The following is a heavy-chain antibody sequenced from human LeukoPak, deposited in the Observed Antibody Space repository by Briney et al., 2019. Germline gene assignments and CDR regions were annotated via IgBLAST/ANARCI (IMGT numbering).Heavy chain of an antibody. CDR1: GFTVSSNY. J-gene: IGHJ4*02. CDR2: IYSGGST. D-gene: IGHD3-10*01. V-gene: IGHV3-53*05. Sequence: PGGSLRLSCAASGFTVSSNYMSWVRQAPGKGLEWVSVIYSGGSTYYADSVKGRFTISRDNSKNTLYLQMNSLRAEDTAVYYCAKDMVRGVIIPLGYWGQGTLVTVSS. CDR3: AKDMVRGVIIPLGY.